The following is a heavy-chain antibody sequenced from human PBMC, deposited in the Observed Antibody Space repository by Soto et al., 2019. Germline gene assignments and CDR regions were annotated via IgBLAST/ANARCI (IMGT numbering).Heavy chain of an antibody. V-gene: IGHV3-23*01. CDR2: ISGSGGST. Sequence: HPGGSLRLSCAASGFTFSSYAMSWVRQAPGKGPEWVSAISGSGGSTYYADSVKGRFTISRDNAKTTLYLQMNSLRAEDTAVYYCEKDGPLGGYFDPLFDYFDYWGQGTLVTVSS. D-gene: IGHD3-9*01. CDR1: GFTFSSYA. CDR3: EKDGPLGGYFDPLFDYFDY. J-gene: IGHJ4*02.